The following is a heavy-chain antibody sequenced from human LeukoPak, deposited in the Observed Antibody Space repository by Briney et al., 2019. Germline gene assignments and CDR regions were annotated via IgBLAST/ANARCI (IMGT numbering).Heavy chain of an antibody. D-gene: IGHD1-26*01. CDR1: GFTFSSYS. CDR3: ARDVNSGSYYDPFDY. CDR2: ISSSSSYI. J-gene: IGHJ4*02. V-gene: IGHV3-21*01. Sequence: PGGSLRLSCAASGFTFSSYSMNWVRQAPGKGLEWVSSISSSSSYIYYADSVKGRFTISRDNAKNSLYLQMNSLRAEDTAVYYCARDVNSGSYYDPFDYWGQGTLVTVSS.